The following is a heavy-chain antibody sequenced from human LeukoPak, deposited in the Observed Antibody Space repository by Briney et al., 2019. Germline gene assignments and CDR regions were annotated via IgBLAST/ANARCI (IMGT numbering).Heavy chain of an antibody. CDR1: GFTFSSYW. V-gene: IGHV3-7*03. CDR3: ARGGGLDV. CDR2: INHNGNVN. Sequence: GGSLRLTCAASGFTFSSYWMNWARQAPGKGLEWVASINHNGNVNYYVDSVKGRFTISRDNAKNSLYPQMSNLRAEDTAVYFCARGGGLDVWGQGATVTVSS. D-gene: IGHD3-16*01. J-gene: IGHJ6*02.